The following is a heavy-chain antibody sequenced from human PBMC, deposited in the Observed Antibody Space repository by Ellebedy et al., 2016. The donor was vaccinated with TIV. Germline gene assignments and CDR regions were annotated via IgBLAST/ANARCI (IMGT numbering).Heavy chain of an antibody. D-gene: IGHD2-2*01. CDR3: ARDLGYCSSSGCQRDWFDP. V-gene: IGHV1-18*01. CDR2: ISTYNGHT. Sequence: ASVKVSXXASGYTFASHGISWVRQAPGQGLEWMGWISTYNGHTNYPQNFQGRVTMTTDRSTSTAYMELRSLTSDDTAVYYCARDLGYCSSSGCQRDWFDPWGQGTLVTVSS. CDR1: GYTFASHG. J-gene: IGHJ5*02.